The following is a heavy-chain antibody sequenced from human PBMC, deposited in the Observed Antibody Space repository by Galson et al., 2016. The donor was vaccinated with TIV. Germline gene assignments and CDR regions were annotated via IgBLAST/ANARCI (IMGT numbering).Heavy chain of an antibody. V-gene: IGHV1-46*01. CDR3: AVWSNIYYFAL. J-gene: IGHJ4*02. Sequence: SVKVSCKASGYTFIGYYMHWVRQAPGQGLEWVGVIDPSGGGTTYAQKFQGRVTMTRDTSTSTVYMELSSLRSDDTAVFYCAVWSNIYYFALWGQGTLITVSS. CDR2: IDPSGGGT. D-gene: IGHD2-21*01. CDR1: GYTFIGYY.